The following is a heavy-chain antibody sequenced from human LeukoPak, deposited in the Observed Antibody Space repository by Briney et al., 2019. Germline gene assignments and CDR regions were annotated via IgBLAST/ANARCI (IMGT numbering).Heavy chain of an antibody. D-gene: IGHD6-19*01. CDR3: ARDFKIAVAGGYYYYGMDV. V-gene: IGHV1-18*01. Sequence: ASVKVSCKASGYTFTSYGISWVRQAPGQGLEWMGWISAYNGNTNYAQKLQGRVTMTTDTSTSTAYMELRSLRSGDTAVYYCARDFKIAVAGGYYYYGMDVWGQGTTVTVSS. CDR2: ISAYNGNT. CDR1: GYTFTSYG. J-gene: IGHJ6*02.